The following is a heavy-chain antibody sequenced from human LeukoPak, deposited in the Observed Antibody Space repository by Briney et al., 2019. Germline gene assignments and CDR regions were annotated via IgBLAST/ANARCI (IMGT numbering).Heavy chain of an antibody. D-gene: IGHD4-17*01. CDR1: GFTFSSHA. V-gene: IGHV3-23*03. Sequence: GGSLRLSCRVSGFTFSSHACGWVRQAPGGGLEWVSCIHIGGDNTYYGHYVKGRFTISTDNSKNTLYLQMDSLRAEDSAVYYCANEIRPNDYWGQGTLVTVSS. J-gene: IGHJ4*02. CDR2: IHIGGDNT. CDR3: ANEIRPNDY.